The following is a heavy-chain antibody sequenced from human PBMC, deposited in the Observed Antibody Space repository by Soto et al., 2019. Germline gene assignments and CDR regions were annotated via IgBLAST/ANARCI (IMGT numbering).Heavy chain of an antibody. CDR3: ARTSRFDC. J-gene: IGHJ4*02. CDR1: CGSFSSYY. Sequence: QVQLQQWGAGLLKPSETLSLTCAVYCGSFSSYYWSWIRHPPGKGREWIGEINHSGSTNYNPSLKSRVTMSVDTSKNQFSLKLSSVTAADTAVYYCARTSRFDCWGQGTLVTVSS. V-gene: IGHV4-34*01. CDR2: INHSGST. D-gene: IGHD6-6*01.